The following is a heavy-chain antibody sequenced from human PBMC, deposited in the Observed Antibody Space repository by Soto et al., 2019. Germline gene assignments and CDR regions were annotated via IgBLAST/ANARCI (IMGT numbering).Heavy chain of an antibody. V-gene: IGHV1-69*01. CDR2: IIPIFGTA. D-gene: IGHD6-19*01. CDR1: GGTFSSYA. Sequence: QVQLVQSGAEVKKPGSSVKVSCKASGGTFSSYAISWVRQAPGQGLEWMGGIIPIFGTANYAQKFQGRVTITADESTSTADMELSSLSSEDTAGDYWARVRNIAVADMDVWGQGTTVTVSS. J-gene: IGHJ6*02. CDR3: ARVRNIAVADMDV.